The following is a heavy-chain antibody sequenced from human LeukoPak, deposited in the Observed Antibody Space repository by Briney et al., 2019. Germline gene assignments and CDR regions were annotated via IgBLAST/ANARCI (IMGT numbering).Heavy chain of an antibody. D-gene: IGHD3-16*01. Sequence: PSETLSLTCTVSGGSISSSSYYWSWIRQPPGKGLGWLGCIYSSGNTYYNPSLKSRVTISVDTSKNQFSLNLTSVTAADTAVYYCARGARALNWFDPWGQGTLVTVSS. CDR2: IYSSGNT. J-gene: IGHJ5*02. V-gene: IGHV4-39*01. CDR1: GGSISSSSYY. CDR3: ARGARALNWFDP.